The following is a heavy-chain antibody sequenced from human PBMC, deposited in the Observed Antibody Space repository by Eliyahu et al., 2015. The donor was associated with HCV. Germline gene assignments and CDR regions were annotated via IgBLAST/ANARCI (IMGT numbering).Heavy chain of an antibody. CDR2: IKQDGSEK. CDR1: GFTFSSYW. Sequence: EVQLVESGGGLVQPGGSLRLSCAASGFTFSSYWMSLGPPGPGKGVGWGANIKQDGSEKYYVDSVKGRFTISRDNAKNSLYLQMNSLRAEDTAVYYCASRGYGMDVWGQGTTVTVSS. V-gene: IGHV3-7*01. J-gene: IGHJ6*02. CDR3: ASRGYGMDV.